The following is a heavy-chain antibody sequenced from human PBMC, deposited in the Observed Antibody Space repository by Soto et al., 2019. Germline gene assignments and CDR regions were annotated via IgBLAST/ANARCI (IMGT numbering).Heavy chain of an antibody. D-gene: IGHD6-13*01. CDR3: ARQQLPPFYYALDV. CDR1: GGSISGYY. V-gene: IGHV4-59*01. J-gene: IGHJ6*02. Sequence: PWETLSLTCTASGGSISGYYWSWIRQSPGKGLEYIGYIYYRGSTNYNPSLKSRVTMSVDTSRNQFSLKVNSVTAADTAVYYCARQQLPPFYYALDVWGQGTTVTVSS. CDR2: IYYRGST.